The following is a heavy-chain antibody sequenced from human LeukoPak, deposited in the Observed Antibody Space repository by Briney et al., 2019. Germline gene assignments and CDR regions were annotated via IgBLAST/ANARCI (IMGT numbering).Heavy chain of an antibody. D-gene: IGHD3-22*01. Sequence: GGSLRLSCAASGFTFSSYAMSWVRQAPGKGLEWVSPISGSGGSTYYADSVKGRFTISRDNSKNTLYLQMNSLRAEDTAVYYCASMIVVVRDYFDYWGQGTLVTVSS. V-gene: IGHV3-23*01. CDR1: GFTFSSYA. J-gene: IGHJ4*02. CDR3: ASMIVVVRDYFDY. CDR2: ISGSGGST.